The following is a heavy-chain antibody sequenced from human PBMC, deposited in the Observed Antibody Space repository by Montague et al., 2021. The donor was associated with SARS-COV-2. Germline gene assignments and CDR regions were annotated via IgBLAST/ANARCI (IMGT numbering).Heavy chain of an antibody. V-gene: IGHV6-1*01. Sequence: CAISGDSVSVKLATWNWIEHTPSRRLDRLVMSYYRSKWYNDYAESVKSRITIDPDTSKHQFSLHLNSVTPEDTVVYYCARIPVGSKYYFDFWGQGTLVTVSS. J-gene: IGHJ4*02. CDR1: GDSVSVKLAT. CDR2: SYYRSKWYN. D-gene: IGHD2-2*01. CDR3: ARIPVGSKYYFDF.